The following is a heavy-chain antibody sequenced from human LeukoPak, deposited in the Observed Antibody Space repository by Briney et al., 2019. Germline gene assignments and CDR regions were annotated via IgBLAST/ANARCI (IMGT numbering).Heavy chain of an antibody. Sequence: SETLSLTCTVSGRSINSYYWGWVRQSPGKGLEWIGRIYTTGTTQYNPSLKSRVTMSVDTSTNQFSLNLRFMTAADTAVYFCGRQGYTASYYFLDYWSQGTLVTVS. J-gene: IGHJ4*02. D-gene: IGHD1-26*01. CDR1: GRSINSYY. CDR3: GRQGYTASYYFLDY. V-gene: IGHV4-4*07. CDR2: IYTTGTT.